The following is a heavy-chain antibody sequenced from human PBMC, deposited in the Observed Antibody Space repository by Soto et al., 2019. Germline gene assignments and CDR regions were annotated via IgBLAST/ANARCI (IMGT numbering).Heavy chain of an antibody. Sequence: HVQLQESGPGLVKPSQTLSLTCSVSGGSINSDEYYWSWIRQPPGGGLEWIGHVYYTGSTSYSPSLKTRLTISIDTSKNQFSLRLASVSAADAAVYYCARDRSNSPDLFDSWGQGTLVAVSS. D-gene: IGHD4-4*01. J-gene: IGHJ4*02. CDR2: VYYTGST. CDR3: ARDRSNSPDLFDS. V-gene: IGHV4-30-4*01. CDR1: GGSINSDEYY.